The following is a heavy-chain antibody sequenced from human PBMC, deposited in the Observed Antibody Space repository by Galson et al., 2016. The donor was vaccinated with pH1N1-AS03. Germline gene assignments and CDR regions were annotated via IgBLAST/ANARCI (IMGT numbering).Heavy chain of an antibody. Sequence: SLTCTVSGGSISSGSYYWSWIRQPAGKGLEWIGRLYTSGSTNYNPSLKSRVTISIDTSKNQFSLKLSSVTAADTAVYFCARDRGDLDYWGQGALVTVSP. CDR3: ARDRGDLDY. J-gene: IGHJ4*02. D-gene: IGHD5-12*01. CDR1: GGSISSGSYY. V-gene: IGHV4-61*02. CDR2: LYTSGST.